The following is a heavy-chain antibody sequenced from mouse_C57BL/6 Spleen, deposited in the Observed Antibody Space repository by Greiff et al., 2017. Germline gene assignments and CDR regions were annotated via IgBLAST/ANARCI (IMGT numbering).Heavy chain of an antibody. J-gene: IGHJ2*01. CDR1: GFTFSSYG. D-gene: IGHD4-1*01. CDR3: ERQCQFLNCSLFDY. CDR2: ISSGGSYT. V-gene: IGHV5-6*01. Sequence: EVQRVESGGDLVKPGGSLKLSCAASGFTFSSYGMSWVRQTPDKRLEWVATISSGGSYTYYPDSVKGRFTISRDNAKNTLDLQMSSLKSEDTAMYYCERQCQFLNCSLFDYWGQGTTLTVSS.